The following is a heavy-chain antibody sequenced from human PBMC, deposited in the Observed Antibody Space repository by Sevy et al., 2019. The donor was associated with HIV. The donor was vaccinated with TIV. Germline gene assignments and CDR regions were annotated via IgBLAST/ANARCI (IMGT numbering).Heavy chain of an antibody. CDR2: IYTSGST. CDR1: GGSISSYY. CDR3: ARAIAAAGTGYYYMDV. V-gene: IGHV4-4*07. D-gene: IGHD6-13*01. Sequence: SETLSLTCTVSGGSISSYYWSWIRQPAGKGLEWIGRIYTSGSTNYNPSLKSRVTMSVDTSKNQFSLKLSPVTAADTAVYYCARAIAAAGTGYYYMDVWGKGTTVTVSS. J-gene: IGHJ6*03.